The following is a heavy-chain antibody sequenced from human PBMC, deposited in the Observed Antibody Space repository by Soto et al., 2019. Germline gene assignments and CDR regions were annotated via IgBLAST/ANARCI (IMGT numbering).Heavy chain of an antibody. V-gene: IGHV4-30-4*01. Sequence: QVQLQESGPGLVKPSQTLSLTCTVSGGSISSGDYYWSWIRQPPGKGLAWIGYIYYRGSTYYNPSHKSRVTISVATSNNQFSLKLSSVTAADTAVYYGARERGYSGDDAPLYYWGQGTLVTVSS. J-gene: IGHJ4*02. D-gene: IGHD5-12*01. CDR1: GGSISSGDYY. CDR2: IYYRGST. CDR3: ARERGYSGDDAPLYY.